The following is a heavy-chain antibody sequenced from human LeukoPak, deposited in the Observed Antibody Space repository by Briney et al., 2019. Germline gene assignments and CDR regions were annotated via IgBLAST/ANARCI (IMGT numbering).Heavy chain of an antibody. Sequence: GGSLRLSCAASGFTFNTYGMHWVRQAPGKGLEWVAFIRYDESNKYYAESVEGRFTISRDDSKNTVYLQMKSLGPEDTAMYYCAKDSDYYGSGSYPDLFYIDFWGQGALVTVFS. V-gene: IGHV3-30*02. CDR3: AKDSDYYGSGSYPDLFYIDF. J-gene: IGHJ4*02. D-gene: IGHD3-10*01. CDR2: IRYDESNK. CDR1: GFTFNTYG.